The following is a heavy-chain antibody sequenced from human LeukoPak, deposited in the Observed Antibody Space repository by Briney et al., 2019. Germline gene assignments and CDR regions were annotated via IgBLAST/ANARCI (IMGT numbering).Heavy chain of an antibody. CDR2: IWYDGSNK. CDR3: ARERSFDTAMDPLDY. J-gene: IGHJ4*02. D-gene: IGHD5-18*01. CDR1: GFTFSSYG. V-gene: IGHV3-33*08. Sequence: GGSLRLSCAASGFTFSSYGMHWVRQAPGKGLEWVAVIWYDGSNKYYADSVKGRFTISRDNSKNTLYLQMNSLRAEDTAVYYCARERSFDTAMDPLDYWGQETLVTVSS.